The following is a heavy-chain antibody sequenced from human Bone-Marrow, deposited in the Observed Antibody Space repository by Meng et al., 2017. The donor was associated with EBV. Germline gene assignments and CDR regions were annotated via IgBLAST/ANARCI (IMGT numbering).Heavy chain of an antibody. CDR3: ARGGYCVSTSCAHFDY. CDR2: ISTYNGNT. V-gene: IGHV1-18*01. D-gene: IGHD2-2*03. Sequence: QVRLVQSGAEVGKPGASVKASCKTSGYIFNTYGVTWVRQAPGQGLEWMGWISTYNGNTNYAQKFQGRVTMTTDTSTSTVYLELRSLRSDDTAVYFCARGGYCVSTSCAHFDYWGQGTLVTASS. CDR1: GYIFNTYG. J-gene: IGHJ4*02.